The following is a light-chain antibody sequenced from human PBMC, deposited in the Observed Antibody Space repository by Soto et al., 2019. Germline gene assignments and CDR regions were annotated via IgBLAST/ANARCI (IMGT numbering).Light chain of an antibody. V-gene: IGKV3-15*01. Sequence: EIVMTQSPATLSVSPGESATLSCRASQSVSSHLVWYQQKPGQAPRPLIYGASTRATGVPARFSGSGSGTEFTLTISSLQPEDFATYYCQQANSFPLTFGGGTKVEIK. CDR1: QSVSSH. J-gene: IGKJ4*01. CDR2: GAS. CDR3: QQANSFPLT.